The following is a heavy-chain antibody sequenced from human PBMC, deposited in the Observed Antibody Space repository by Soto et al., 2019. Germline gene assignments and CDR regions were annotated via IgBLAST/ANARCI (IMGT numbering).Heavy chain of an antibody. Sequence: PSETLSLTCPVSGGSISPYYWSWIRQPPGKGLEGIGYVYYRGNTIYVPSVESRVTISVDTSRNRFSLKLTSATAADTAVYYCARKGAAASYAHYYMDVWGRGTAVT. CDR3: ARKGAAASYAHYYMDV. V-gene: IGHV4-59*01. D-gene: IGHD6-13*01. CDR1: GGSISPYY. CDR2: VYYRGNT. J-gene: IGHJ6*03.